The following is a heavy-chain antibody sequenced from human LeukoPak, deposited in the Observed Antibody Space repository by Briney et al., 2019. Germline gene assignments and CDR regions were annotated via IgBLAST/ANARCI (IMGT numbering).Heavy chain of an antibody. J-gene: IGHJ4*02. CDR1: GFTFSRFG. V-gene: IGHV3-30*02. Sequence: GGSLRLSCATSGFTFSRFGMHWVRQAPGKGLEWMTFVRYDGTNKYYTDSVKGRFTISRDTSKNTLSLQMNSLRAEDTAVYYCAITYDFWSGPPAHWGQGTLVTVSS. D-gene: IGHD3-3*01. CDR3: AITYDFWSGPPAH. CDR2: VRYDGTNK.